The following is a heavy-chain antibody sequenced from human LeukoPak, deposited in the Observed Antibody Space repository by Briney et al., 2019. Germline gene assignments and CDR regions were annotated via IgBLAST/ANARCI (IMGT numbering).Heavy chain of an antibody. J-gene: IGHJ3*02. CDR3: ARGRYCSADICTGGDSFDI. Sequence: SETLSLTCTVSGGSISSYYWSWIRQPPGQGLECIGYIYYSGTTNYNPSLKSRVTMSVDTSKKQFSLRLISVTAADTAVYYCARGRYCSADICTGGDSFDIWGQGTMVSVSP. V-gene: IGHV4-59*01. D-gene: IGHD2-15*01. CDR2: IYYSGTT. CDR1: GGSISSYY.